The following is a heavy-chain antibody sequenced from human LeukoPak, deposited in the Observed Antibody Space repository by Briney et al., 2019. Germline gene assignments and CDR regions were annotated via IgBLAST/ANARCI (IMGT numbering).Heavy chain of an antibody. J-gene: IGHJ4*02. D-gene: IGHD2-21*02. CDR3: ARLSSGDWQRFDH. Sequence: GESLKISCKGSGYSFTNYWIGWVRQMPGKGLEWIGIIYPDDSDIRYSPPFQGQVTISADKSISTAYLQWSSLKAPDTAMYYCARLSSGDWQRFDHWGQGTLVTVSS. CDR2: IYPDDSDI. V-gene: IGHV5-51*01. CDR1: GYSFTNYW.